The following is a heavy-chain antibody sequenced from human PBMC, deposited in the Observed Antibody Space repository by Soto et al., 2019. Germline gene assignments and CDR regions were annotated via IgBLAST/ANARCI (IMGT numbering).Heavy chain of an antibody. V-gene: IGHV3-30*18. D-gene: IGHD3-22*01. CDR2: ISYDGSNK. CDR3: AKDRLVRPYDYSYGMDV. Sequence: QVQLVESGGGVVQPGRSLRLSCAASGFTFSSYGMHWVRQAPGKGLEWVAVISYDGSNKYYADSVKGRFTISRDNSKNTLYLQMNSLRAEDTAVYYCAKDRLVRPYDYSYGMDVWGQGTTVTVSS. CDR1: GFTFSSYG. J-gene: IGHJ6*02.